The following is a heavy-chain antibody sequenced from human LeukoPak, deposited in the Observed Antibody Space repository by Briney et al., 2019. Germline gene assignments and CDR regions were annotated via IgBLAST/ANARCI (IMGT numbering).Heavy chain of an antibody. CDR1: GGSISSSSYY. D-gene: IGHD4-17*01. Sequence: SETLSLTCTVSGGSISSSSYYWGWIRQPPGKGLEWIGSIYYSGSTYYNPSLKSRVTISVDTSKNQFSLRVISVTAADRAVYYCASANFGDYVYWGQGTLVTVSS. CDR3: ASANFGDYVY. CDR2: IYYSGST. J-gene: IGHJ4*02. V-gene: IGHV4-39*01.